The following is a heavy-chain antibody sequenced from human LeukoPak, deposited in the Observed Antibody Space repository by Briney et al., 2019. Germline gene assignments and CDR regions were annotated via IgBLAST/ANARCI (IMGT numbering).Heavy chain of an antibody. V-gene: IGHV4-31*03. CDR2: IYYSGSN. CDR3: GGYGSGIYYPFT. Sequence: SETLSLTCTVSGGSISSGGYYWRWIRQHPGKGLEWIGYIYYSGSNYYNPSLKSRVTISVDTSKNQFSLKLSSVTAADTAVYFCGGYGSGIYYPFTWGQGTLVTISS. J-gene: IGHJ4*02. CDR1: GGSISSGGYY. D-gene: IGHD3-10*01.